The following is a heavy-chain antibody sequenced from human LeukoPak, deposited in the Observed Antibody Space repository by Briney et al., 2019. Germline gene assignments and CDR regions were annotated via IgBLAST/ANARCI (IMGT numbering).Heavy chain of an antibody. D-gene: IGHD2-8*01. V-gene: IGHV3-7*01. CDR3: ARGGVRGVNWFDP. J-gene: IGHJ5*02. Sequence: GGSLRLSCAASGFTFGDFWMTWARQAPGKGPEWVANINQDGDQKYYVASVKGRFTISRDNAKNSMYLQMDNLRVEDTAVYYCARGGVRGVNWFDPWGQGTLVTVSS. CDR2: INQDGDQK. CDR1: GFTFGDFW.